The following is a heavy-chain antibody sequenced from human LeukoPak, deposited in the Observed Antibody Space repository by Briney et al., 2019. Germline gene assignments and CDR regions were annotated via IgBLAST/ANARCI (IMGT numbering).Heavy chain of an antibody. V-gene: IGHV3-43*02. CDR1: RFTFVDFV. J-gene: IGHJ4*02. CDR2: LSGDGGST. D-gene: IGHD2-15*01. Sequence: PGGAPRLSSGAPRFTFVDFVLHWVRPAPGEGLGWGSLLSGDGGSTYYADSVKGRFTISRDNSKNSLYLQMNSLRTEDTALYYCAKDYCSGGSCELLSDWGQGTLVTVSS. CDR3: AKDYCSGGSCELLSD.